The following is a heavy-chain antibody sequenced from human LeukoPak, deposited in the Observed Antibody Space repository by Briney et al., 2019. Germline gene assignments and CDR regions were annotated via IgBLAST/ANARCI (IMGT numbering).Heavy chain of an antibody. CDR2: ISGSGHDI. CDR3: ARDRHYYDSSGYYYDDAFDI. CDR1: GFTFSDSY. V-gene: IGHV3-11*04. Sequence: GGSLRLSCAASGFTFSDSYMTWVRQAPGKGVEWVAYISGSGHDINYSDSVKGRFTISRDNAKNSLYLQMSSLRAEDTAVYYCARDRHYYDSSGYYYDDAFDIWGQGTMVTVSS. D-gene: IGHD3-22*01. J-gene: IGHJ3*02.